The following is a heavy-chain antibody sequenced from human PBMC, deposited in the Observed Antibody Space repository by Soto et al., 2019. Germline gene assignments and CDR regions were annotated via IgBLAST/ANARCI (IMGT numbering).Heavy chain of an antibody. D-gene: IGHD2-2*01. CDR1: GFTFSSYW. CDR3: ARVLAAMELYYYYYMDV. Sequence: GGSLRLSCAASGFTFSSYWMSWVRQAPGKGLEWVANIKQDGSEKYYVDSVKGRFTISRDNAKNSLYLQMNSLRAEDTAVYYCARVLAAMELYYYYYMDVWGKGTTVTVSS. J-gene: IGHJ6*03. CDR2: IKQDGSEK. V-gene: IGHV3-7*01.